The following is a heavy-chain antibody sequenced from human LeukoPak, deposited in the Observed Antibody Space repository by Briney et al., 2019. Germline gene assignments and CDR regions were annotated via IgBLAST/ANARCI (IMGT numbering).Heavy chain of an antibody. Sequence: GGSLRLSCVASGFTFSSYGMHWVRQAPGKGLEWVAVISYDGSNKYYADSVKGRFTISRDNSKNTLYLQMNSLRAEDTAVYYCAKDSYYYGSGGQYWGQGTLVTVSS. CDR2: ISYDGSNK. CDR1: GFTFSSYG. D-gene: IGHD3-10*01. J-gene: IGHJ4*02. V-gene: IGHV3-30*18. CDR3: AKDSYYYGSGGQY.